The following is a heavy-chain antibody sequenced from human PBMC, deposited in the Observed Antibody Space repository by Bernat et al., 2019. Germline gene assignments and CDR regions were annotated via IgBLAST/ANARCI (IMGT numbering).Heavy chain of an antibody. V-gene: IGHV3-74*01. CDR3: VAGGSYGGDY. D-gene: IGHD3-16*01. J-gene: IGHJ4*02. CDR2: INSDADIT. CDR1: VFTFTTYW. Sequence: EVQLVESGGGLVQPWGSLRLSCAAAVFTFTTYWMNWVRQVPGKGLVWFFRINSDADITTYADSVKGRFTISRDNDKTNVYLQLNSIRAEDTAVHYCVAGGSYGGDYWGQGTLVAVSS.